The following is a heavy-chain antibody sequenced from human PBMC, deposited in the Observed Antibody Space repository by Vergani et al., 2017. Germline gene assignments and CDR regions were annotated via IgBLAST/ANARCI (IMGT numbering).Heavy chain of an antibody. Sequence: EVQLVESGGGLVKPGRSLRLSCTASGFTFGDYAMSWFRQAPGKGLEWVGFIRSKAYGGTTEYAASVKGRFTISRDDSKSIAYLQMNSLKTEDTAVYYCARGDTASGYYYPPFYYYYGMDVWGQGTTVTVSS. J-gene: IGHJ6*02. CDR3: ARGDTASGYYYPPFYYYYGMDV. CDR1: GFTFGDYA. V-gene: IGHV3-49*05. CDR2: IRSKAYGGTT. D-gene: IGHD3-22*01.